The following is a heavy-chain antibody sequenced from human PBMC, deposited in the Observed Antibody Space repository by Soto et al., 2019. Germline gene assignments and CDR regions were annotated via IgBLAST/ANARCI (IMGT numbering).Heavy chain of an antibody. V-gene: IGHV3-53*01. CDR2: IYSGGST. J-gene: IGHJ6*02. CDR1: GFTVSSNY. D-gene: IGHD3-10*01. Sequence: PGGSLRLSCAASGFTVSSNYMSWVRQAPGKGLEWVSVIYSGGSTYYADSVKGRFTISRDNSKNTLYLQMNSLRAEDTAVYYCARDRGVSPPNYYYYGMDVWGQGTTVIVSS. CDR3: ARDRGVSPPNYYYYGMDV.